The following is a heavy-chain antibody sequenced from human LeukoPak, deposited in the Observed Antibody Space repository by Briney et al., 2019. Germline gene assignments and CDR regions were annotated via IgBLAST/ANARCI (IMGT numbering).Heavy chain of an antibody. CDR2: ISWNSGSI. D-gene: IGHD6-13*01. CDR3: AKIWQQHPVNAFDI. Sequence: GRSLRLSCAASGFTFDDYAMHWVRQAPGKGLEWVSGISWNSGSIGYADSVKGRFTISRDNAKNSLYLQMNSLRAEDTALYYCAKIWQQHPVNAFDIWGQGTMVTVSS. V-gene: IGHV3-9*01. J-gene: IGHJ3*02. CDR1: GFTFDDYA.